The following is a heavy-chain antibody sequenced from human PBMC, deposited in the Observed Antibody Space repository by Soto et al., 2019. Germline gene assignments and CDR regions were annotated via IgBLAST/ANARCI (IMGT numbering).Heavy chain of an antibody. J-gene: IGHJ4*02. Sequence: PSETLSLTCTVSGGSIRSYYWTWIRQPPGKGLEWLGYIFYSGSTFYNPSLKSRVTISIHTSKSQFSLQLTSVTAADTAVYYCARGAADTAMVDSWGQRTLVTVS. V-gene: IGHV4-59*01. CDR1: GGSIRSYY. D-gene: IGHD5-18*01. CDR2: IFYSGST. CDR3: ARGAADTAMVDS.